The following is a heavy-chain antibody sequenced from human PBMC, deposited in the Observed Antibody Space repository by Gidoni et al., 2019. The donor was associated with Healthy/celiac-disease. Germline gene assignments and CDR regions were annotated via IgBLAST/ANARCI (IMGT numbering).Heavy chain of an antibody. CDR1: GYSISSGYY. J-gene: IGHJ4*02. Sequence: QVQLQESGPGLVQPSETLSLTCTVSGYSISSGYYWGWIRQPPGKGLEWIGSIYHSGSTYYNPSLKSRVTISVDTSKNQFSLKLSSVTAADTAVYYCARGWFVELLFFDYWGQGTLVTVSS. V-gene: IGHV4-38-2*02. D-gene: IGHD3-10*01. CDR2: IYHSGST. CDR3: ARGWFVELLFFDY.